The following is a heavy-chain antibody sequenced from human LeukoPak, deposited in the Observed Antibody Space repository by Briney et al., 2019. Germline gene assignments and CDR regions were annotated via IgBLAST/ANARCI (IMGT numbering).Heavy chain of an antibody. CDR2: IRYDGRNK. Sequence: GGSLRLSCAASGFTFSSYGMHWVRQAPGKGLEWVALIRYDGRNKFYVDSVKGRFTISRDDSKNTLYLQMHSLRAEDTAVYYCTRSYPEPSMVRGVIGTRYYFDDWGQGTLVTVSS. CDR1: GFTFSSYG. CDR3: TRSYPEPSMVRGVIGTRYYFDD. D-gene: IGHD3-10*01. J-gene: IGHJ4*02. V-gene: IGHV3-30*02.